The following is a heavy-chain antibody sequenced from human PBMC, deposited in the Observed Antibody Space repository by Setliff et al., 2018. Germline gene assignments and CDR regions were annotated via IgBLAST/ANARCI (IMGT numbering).Heavy chain of an antibody. Sequence: ASVNVSCKASGYTFTSYYMHWVRQAPGQGLEWMGIIYPSGGTTSYAQKFQGRVTMTRDTSTSTVYMELSSLRSEDTAVYYCAVVGVVRNNYYYYGMDVWGQGTTVTAP. CDR2: IYPSGGTT. J-gene: IGHJ6*02. CDR1: GYTFTSYY. CDR3: AVVGVVRNNYYYYGMDV. V-gene: IGHV1-46*01. D-gene: IGHD2-15*01.